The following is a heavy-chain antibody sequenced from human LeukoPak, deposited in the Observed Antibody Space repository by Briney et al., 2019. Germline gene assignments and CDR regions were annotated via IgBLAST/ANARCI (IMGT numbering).Heavy chain of an antibody. D-gene: IGHD4-17*01. CDR1: GYTFTSYA. CDR2: INAGNGNT. Sequence: ASVKVSCKSSGYTFTSYAMHWVRQAPGQRLEWMGWINAGNGNTKYSQKFQGRVTITRDTSASTAYMELSSLRSEDTAVYYCACSVTTQFQGDYWGQGTLVTVSS. CDR3: ACSVTTQFQGDY. J-gene: IGHJ4*02. V-gene: IGHV1-3*01.